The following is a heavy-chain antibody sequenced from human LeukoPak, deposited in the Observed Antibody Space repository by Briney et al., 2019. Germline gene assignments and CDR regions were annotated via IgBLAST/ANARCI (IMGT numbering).Heavy chain of an antibody. CDR1: GYTFTSYD. CDR2: MNPNSGNT. D-gene: IGHD3-10*01. V-gene: IGHV1-8*02. Sequence: ASVKVSCKASGYTFTSYDINWVRQATGQGLEWMGWMNPNSGNTGYAQKLQGRVTMTTDTSTSTAYMELRSLRSDDTAVYYCARQYYGSGSYYPHFDYWGQGTLVTVSS. J-gene: IGHJ4*02. CDR3: ARQYYGSGSYYPHFDY.